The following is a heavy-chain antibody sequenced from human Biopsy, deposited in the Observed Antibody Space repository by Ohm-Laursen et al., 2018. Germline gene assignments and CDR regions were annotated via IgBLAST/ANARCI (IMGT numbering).Heavy chain of an antibody. J-gene: IGHJ4*02. CDR1: GGSFSGTY. Sequence: SEILSLTCAVSGGSFSGTYWSWIRQTPGKGLEWIGEINHSGSTKYNPSFESRVTISVDTSKNQFSLNLFSVTAADAARYFCARGEYYAYWSVARKLNYFDYWGQGTLVIVSS. CDR2: INHSGST. D-gene: IGHD3-3*01. V-gene: IGHV4-34*01. CDR3: ARGEYYAYWSVARKLNYFDY.